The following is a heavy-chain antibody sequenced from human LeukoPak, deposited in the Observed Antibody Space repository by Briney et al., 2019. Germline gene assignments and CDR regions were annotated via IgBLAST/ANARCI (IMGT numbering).Heavy chain of an antibody. CDR1: GYSISSAYY. J-gene: IGHJ4*02. V-gene: IGHV4-38-2*01. Sequence: SETLSLTCSVSGYSISSAYYWGWIRQPPGQGLEWIGSMYHSGSTYYNPSLRSRVTISVHTSNNQFSLRLSSLTAADTAVYYCARVSLSGWPDYWGQGTLVTVSS. CDR3: ARVSLSGWPDY. D-gene: IGHD6-19*01. CDR2: MYHSGST.